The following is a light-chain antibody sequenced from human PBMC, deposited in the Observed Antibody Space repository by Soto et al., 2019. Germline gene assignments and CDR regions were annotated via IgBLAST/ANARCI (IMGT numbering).Light chain of an antibody. CDR1: QSVGHNY. CDR3: QQYGSSPIT. CDR2: GAS. V-gene: IGKV3-20*01. Sequence: IVLTQSPGTLSLSPGERATLSCRASQSVGHNYLAWFQQKPGQAPRLLIYGASSRATGIPDRFRGSGSGTDFTLTINRLEPEDFALYHCQQYGSSPITFGQGTRLEIK. J-gene: IGKJ5*01.